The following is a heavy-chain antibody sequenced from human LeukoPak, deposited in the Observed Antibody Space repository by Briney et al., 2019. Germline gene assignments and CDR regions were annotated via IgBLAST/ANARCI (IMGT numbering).Heavy chain of an antibody. CDR1: AFTFSSYS. Sequence: GGSLRLSCAASAFTFSSYSMNWVRQAPGKGLEWVSSISSSSSYIYYADSVKGRFTISRDNAKNSLYLQMNSLRGEDTAVYYCARDGEGYCTNGVCYFFDYWGQGTLVTVSS. CDR3: ARDGEGYCTNGVCYFFDY. J-gene: IGHJ4*02. D-gene: IGHD2-8*01. V-gene: IGHV3-21*01. CDR2: ISSSSSYI.